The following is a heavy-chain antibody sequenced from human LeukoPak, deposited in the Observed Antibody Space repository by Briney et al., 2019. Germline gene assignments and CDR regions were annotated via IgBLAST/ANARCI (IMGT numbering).Heavy chain of an antibody. CDR1: GGSFSGYY. D-gene: IGHD3-16*01. Sequence: PSETLSLTCAVYGGSFSGYYWSWIRQPPGKGLEWIGEINHSGSTNYNPSLKSRVTISVDTSKNQFYLKLISVTAADTAVYYCARGGGPFDYWGQGTLVTVS. V-gene: IGHV4-34*01. J-gene: IGHJ4*02. CDR2: INHSGST. CDR3: ARGGGPFDY.